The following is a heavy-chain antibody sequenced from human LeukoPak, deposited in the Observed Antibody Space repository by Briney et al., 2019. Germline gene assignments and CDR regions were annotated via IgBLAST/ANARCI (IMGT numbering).Heavy chain of an antibody. CDR3: ARALVSAIDY. Sequence: GGSLRLSCEASGFIVSSNYMSWVRQAPGKGLEWVSVIYTGGSARYADSVKGRFTISRDNSKNTLYLQMNSLRAEDTAVYYCARALVSAIDYWGQGTLVTVSS. J-gene: IGHJ4*02. CDR1: GFIVSSNY. V-gene: IGHV3-66*01. D-gene: IGHD3-9*01. CDR2: IYTGGSA.